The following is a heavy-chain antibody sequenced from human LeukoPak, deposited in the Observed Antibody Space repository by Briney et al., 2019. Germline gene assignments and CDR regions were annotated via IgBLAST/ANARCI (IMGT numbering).Heavy chain of an antibody. D-gene: IGHD1/OR15-1a*01. CDR3: ARLSGLNNFDF. CDR1: GSSFSDYF. Sequence: PXETLSLACAVYGSSFSDYFWSWLRQTPGKGLEWIGEINRGDTKYNPSLKSRVTISVDTSKNQFSLKLRSLTAADTAVYYCARLSGLNNFDFWGQGTLVTVSS. CDR2: INRGDT. V-gene: IGHV4-34*01. J-gene: IGHJ4*02.